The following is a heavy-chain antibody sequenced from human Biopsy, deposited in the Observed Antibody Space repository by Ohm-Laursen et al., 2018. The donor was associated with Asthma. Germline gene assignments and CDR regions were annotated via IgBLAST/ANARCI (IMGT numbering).Heavy chain of an antibody. D-gene: IGHD1-1*01. CDR3: VRDGTDDAFDI. J-gene: IGHJ3*02. CDR2: ISKDASTQ. Sequence: SLRLSCAASGFSFSNFAIHWVRQAPGKGLEWVGVISKDASTQDYADSVKGRFTMARDNSKNMLDLQMNSLREEDTAVYYCVRDGTDDAFDIWGQGTVVSVSS. CDR1: GFSFSNFA. V-gene: IGHV3-30*01.